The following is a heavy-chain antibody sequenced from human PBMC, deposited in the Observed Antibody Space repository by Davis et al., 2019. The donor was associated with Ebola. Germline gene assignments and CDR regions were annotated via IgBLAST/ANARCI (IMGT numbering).Heavy chain of an antibody. J-gene: IGHJ6*04. CDR1: GYIFPKSW. CDR3: ARYDANHFGPRPVWDV. CDR2: IYPGDSDT. Sequence: GESLKISCKGSGYIFPKSWIGWVRQMPGKGLEWMGIIYPGDSDTRYSPSFQGQVTISADKSIGTAYLQWSSLKASDTAMYYCARYDANHFGPRPVWDVWGKGTSVTVSS. D-gene: IGHD1-14*01. V-gene: IGHV5-51*01.